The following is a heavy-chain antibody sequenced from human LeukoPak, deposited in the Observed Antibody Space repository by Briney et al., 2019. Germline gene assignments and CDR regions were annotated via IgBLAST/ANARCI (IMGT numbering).Heavy chain of an antibody. CDR2: IKQDGSEK. Sequence: GSLRLSCAASGFTFSSYWMSWVRQAPGKGLEWVANIKQDGSEKYYVDSVKGRFTISRDNAKNSLYLQMNSLRAEDTAVYYCAREERGYSYGTFDYWGQGTLVTVSS. CDR1: GFTFSSYW. V-gene: IGHV3-7*01. J-gene: IGHJ4*02. D-gene: IGHD5-18*01. CDR3: AREERGYSYGTFDY.